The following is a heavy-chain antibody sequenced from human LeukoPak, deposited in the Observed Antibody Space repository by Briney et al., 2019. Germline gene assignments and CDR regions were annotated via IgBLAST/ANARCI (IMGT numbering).Heavy chain of an antibody. CDR2: ISWDGGST. D-gene: IGHD6-19*01. J-gene: IGHJ4*02. V-gene: IGHV3-43D*03. CDR1: GFTFDDYA. CDR3: AKDIRCSSGLDY. Sequence: PGGSLRLSCAASGFTFDDYAMHWVRQAPGKGLEWVSLISWDGGSTYYADSVKGRFTISRDNSKNSLYLQMNSLRAEDTALYYCAKDIRCSSGLDYWGQGTLVTVSS.